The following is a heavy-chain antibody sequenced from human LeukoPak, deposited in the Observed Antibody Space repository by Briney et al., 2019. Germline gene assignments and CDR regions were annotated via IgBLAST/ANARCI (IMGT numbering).Heavy chain of an antibody. Sequence: KPSETLSLTCTVSGGSISSGSYYWSWIRQPAGKGLEWIGRIYTSGSTNYNPSLKSRVTMSVDTSKNQFSLKLSSVTAADTAVYYCARLGHDFWSRYYFDYWGQGTLVTVSS. J-gene: IGHJ4*02. V-gene: IGHV4-61*02. CDR2: IYTSGST. D-gene: IGHD3-3*01. CDR3: ARLGHDFWSRYYFDY. CDR1: GGSISSGSYY.